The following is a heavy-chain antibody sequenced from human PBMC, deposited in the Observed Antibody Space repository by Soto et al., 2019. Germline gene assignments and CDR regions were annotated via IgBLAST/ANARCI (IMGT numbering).Heavy chain of an antibody. CDR2: ISGSDGKT. Sequence: GGSLRLSCAASGFSFGSYALSWVRQAPGKGLEWVSTISGSDGKTFYADSVKGRFSISRDTSQSTLYLQMNSLRADDTAMYYCARDMIAAAPSNDYWGQGTLVTVSS. J-gene: IGHJ4*02. CDR3: ARDMIAAAPSNDY. D-gene: IGHD6-13*01. V-gene: IGHV3-23*01. CDR1: GFSFGSYA.